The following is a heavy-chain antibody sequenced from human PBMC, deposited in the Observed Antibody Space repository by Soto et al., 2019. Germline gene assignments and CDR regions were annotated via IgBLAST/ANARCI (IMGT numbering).Heavy chain of an antibody. V-gene: IGHV1-2*04. Sequence: VQLVQSGAEVKKPGASVKVSCKASGYTFTGYYMHWVRQAPGQGLEWMGGINPNSGGTNYAQKLQGWVTMTRDTSISTAYMELSRLRADDTAVYYCAREGGGYCSGGSCFDAFDIWGQETMVTVSS. CDR3: AREGGGYCSGGSCFDAFDI. D-gene: IGHD2-15*01. CDR1: GYTFTGYY. CDR2: INPNSGGT. J-gene: IGHJ3*02.